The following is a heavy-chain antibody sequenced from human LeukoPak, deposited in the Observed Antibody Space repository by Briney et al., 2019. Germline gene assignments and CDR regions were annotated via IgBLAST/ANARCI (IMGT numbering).Heavy chain of an antibody. CDR1: GGSFSGYY. CDR3: ARGNSGYDYGAFDI. D-gene: IGHD5-12*01. V-gene: IGHV4-34*01. CDR2: INHSGST. J-gene: IGHJ3*02. Sequence: SETLSLTCAVYGGSFSGYYWSWIRQPPGKGLEWIGEINHSGSTNYNPSLKSRVIISVDTSKNQFSLKLSSVTAADTAVYYCARGNSGYDYGAFDIWGQGTMVTVSS.